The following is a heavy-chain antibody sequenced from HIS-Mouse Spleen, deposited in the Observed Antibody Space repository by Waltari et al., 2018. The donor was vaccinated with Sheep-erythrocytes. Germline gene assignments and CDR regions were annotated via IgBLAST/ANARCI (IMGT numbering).Heavy chain of an antibody. J-gene: IGHJ4*02. V-gene: IGHV1-2*02. CDR3: ARDGYSGYLFDY. Sequence: QVQLVQSGAEVKKPGASVKVSCKASGYTFTGYYMHWVRQAPGQGLEWMEWINPNRGGTTYAQKFQGRVTMTRDTSISTAYMELSRLRSDDTAVYYCARDGYSGYLFDYWGQGTLVTVSS. CDR2: INPNRGGT. CDR1: GYTFTGYY. D-gene: IGHD5-12*01.